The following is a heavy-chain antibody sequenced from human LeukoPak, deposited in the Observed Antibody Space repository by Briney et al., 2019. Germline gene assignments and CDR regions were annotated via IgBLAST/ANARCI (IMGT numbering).Heavy chain of an antibody. Sequence: GGSLRLSCAASGFNFRSYGMHWVRQAPGKGLEWVTVISYDGTNKYFADSVKGRFTISRDNSKNTLYLQMNSLRAEDTAVYYCAKWFYDYVWGSYRGDDYWGQGTLVTVSS. D-gene: IGHD3-16*02. J-gene: IGHJ4*02. CDR3: AKWFYDYVWGSYRGDDY. V-gene: IGHV3-30*18. CDR1: GFNFRSYG. CDR2: ISYDGTNK.